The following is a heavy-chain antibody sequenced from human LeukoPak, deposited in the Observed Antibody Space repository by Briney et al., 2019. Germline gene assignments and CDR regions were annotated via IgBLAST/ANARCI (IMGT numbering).Heavy chain of an antibody. V-gene: IGHV1-18*01. J-gene: IGHJ4*02. Sequence: GASVKVSCKTSGYSFILYGISWVRQAPGQGPEWMGWISTSTGDTKCTQKFQGRVTLTTDTSTSTVYMELSSLRSDDTAVYYCARDDNYGIFVNVDYWGQGTLVTVSS. D-gene: IGHD4-11*01. CDR1: GYSFILYG. CDR3: ARDDNYGIFVNVDY. CDR2: ISTSTGDT.